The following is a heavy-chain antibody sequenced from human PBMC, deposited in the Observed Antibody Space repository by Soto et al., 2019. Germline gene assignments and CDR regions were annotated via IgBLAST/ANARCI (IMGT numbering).Heavy chain of an antibody. CDR3: AREVASSARSGFFDY. Sequence: LRLSCAGSGFIFSNSAFHWVRQAPGKGLEWVALISYDGNNKYYADSVKGRFTISRDNSKNTLYLQMHSLRADDTAVYYCAREVASSARSGFFDYWGQGAMVTVSS. D-gene: IGHD3-22*01. V-gene: IGHV3-30-3*01. CDR1: GFIFSNSA. J-gene: IGHJ4*02. CDR2: ISYDGNNK.